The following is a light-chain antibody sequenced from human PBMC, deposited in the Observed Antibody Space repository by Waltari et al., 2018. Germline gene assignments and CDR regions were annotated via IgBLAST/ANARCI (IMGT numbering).Light chain of an antibody. J-gene: IGKJ2*03. V-gene: IGKV4-1*01. CDR1: QSVFYHSNNKHY. CDR3: QQYYTAPYS. CDR2: WAS. Sequence: DIVMTQSPDSPAVSLGERATITCKSSQSVFYHSNNKHYLAGYQQKVGQPPKLLIYWASSRESGVPDRFSGSVSGSDFTLTISSLQAEDEAVYYCQQYYTAPYSFGQGTKLEIK.